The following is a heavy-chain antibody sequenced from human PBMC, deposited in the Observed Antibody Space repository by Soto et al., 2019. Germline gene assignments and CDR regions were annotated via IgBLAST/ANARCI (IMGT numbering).Heavy chain of an antibody. CDR3: ARWGSYYYDSSGYPGDY. J-gene: IGHJ4*02. CDR2: INHSGST. D-gene: IGHD3-22*01. CDR1: GGSFSGYY. Sequence: SETRSLTCAVYGGSFSGYYWSWIRQPPGKGLEWIGEINHSGSTNYNPSLKSRVTISVDTSKNQFSLKLSSVTAADTAVYYCARWGSYYYDSSGYPGDYWGQGTLVTVSS. V-gene: IGHV4-34*01.